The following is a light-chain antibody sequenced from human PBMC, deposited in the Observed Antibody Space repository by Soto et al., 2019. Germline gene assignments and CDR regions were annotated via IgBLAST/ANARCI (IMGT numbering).Light chain of an antibody. CDR2: GAS. J-gene: IGKJ1*01. V-gene: IGKV3-20*01. CDR3: QQYSSSRT. CDR1: QSVSNNY. Sequence: EIVLTQSPGTLSLSPGERATLSCRASQSVSNNYLAWYQQKPGQAPRLLIYGASSRATGIPDRFRGSGSGTDFTLTISRLEPEDFAVYYCQQYSSSRTFGQGTKVDIK.